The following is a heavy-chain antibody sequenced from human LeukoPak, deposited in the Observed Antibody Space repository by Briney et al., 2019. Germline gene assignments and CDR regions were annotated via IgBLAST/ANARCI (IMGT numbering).Heavy chain of an antibody. CDR2: IDYSGST. CDR1: SGSINSYY. V-gene: IGHV4-59*01. Sequence: PSETLSLTCTVSSGSINSYYWSWIRQPPGKGLEWIGYIDYSGSTNYNPSLKSRVTISVDTSKNQFSLKLSSVTAADTAVYYCARGIDSSGYYFDVFDIWGQGTMVTVSS. J-gene: IGHJ3*02. D-gene: IGHD3-22*01. CDR3: ARGIDSSGYYFDVFDI.